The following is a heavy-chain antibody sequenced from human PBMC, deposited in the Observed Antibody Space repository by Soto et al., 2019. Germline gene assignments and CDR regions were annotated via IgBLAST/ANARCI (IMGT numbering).Heavy chain of an antibody. D-gene: IGHD1-26*01. Sequence: GGSLRLSCAASGFTFNTYGMHWVRQAPGKGLEWVAAISYDGINKYYVDSVKGRFTISRDNSKNTLYVQMNSLRAEDTALYYCARSPQPTRGIHWYFDLWGRGSLVTVSS. V-gene: IGHV3-30*03. CDR3: ARSPQPTRGIHWYFDL. J-gene: IGHJ2*01. CDR2: ISYDGINK. CDR1: GFTFNTYG.